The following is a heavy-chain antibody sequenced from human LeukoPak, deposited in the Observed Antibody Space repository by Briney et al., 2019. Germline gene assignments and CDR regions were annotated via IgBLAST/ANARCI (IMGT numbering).Heavy chain of an antibody. CDR2: INHSGST. J-gene: IGHJ4*02. Sequence: PSETLSLTCAVYGGSFSGYYWSWIRQPPGKGLEWIGEINHSGSTNYNPSLKSRVTISVDTSKNQFSLKLSSVTAADTAVYYCARGSLLRYFDWLLSPPFLDYWGQGTLVAVSS. CDR1: GGSFSGYY. CDR3: ARGSLLRYFDWLLSPPFLDY. D-gene: IGHD3-9*01. V-gene: IGHV4-34*01.